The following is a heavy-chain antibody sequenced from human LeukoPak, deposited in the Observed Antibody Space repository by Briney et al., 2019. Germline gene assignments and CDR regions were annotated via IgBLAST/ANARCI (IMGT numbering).Heavy chain of an antibody. CDR3: TSGASGSYYPYYFGY. D-gene: IGHD1-26*01. Sequence: GGSLRLSCTASGFTFGDYAMSWVRQAPGRGLEWVGFIRSKAYGGTTEYAASVKGRFTISRDDSKSIAYLQMNSLKTEDTAVYYCTSGASGSYYPYYFGYWGQGTLVTVSS. V-gene: IGHV3-49*04. CDR1: GFTFGDYA. CDR2: IRSKAYGGTT. J-gene: IGHJ4*02.